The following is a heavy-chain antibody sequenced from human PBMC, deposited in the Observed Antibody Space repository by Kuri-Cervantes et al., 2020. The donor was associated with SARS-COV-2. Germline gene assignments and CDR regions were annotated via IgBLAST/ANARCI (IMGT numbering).Heavy chain of an antibody. D-gene: IGHD6-6*01. Sequence: GGSLRLSCSASGFTFSSYAMHWVRQAPGKGLEYVSAISSNGGSTYYADSVKGRFTISRDNSKNTLYLQMSSLRAEDTAVYYCARDRYSSSWDYWGQGTLVTVSS. CDR2: ISSNGGST. CDR1: GFTFSSYA. J-gene: IGHJ4*02. V-gene: IGHV3-64D*08. CDR3: ARDRYSSSWDY.